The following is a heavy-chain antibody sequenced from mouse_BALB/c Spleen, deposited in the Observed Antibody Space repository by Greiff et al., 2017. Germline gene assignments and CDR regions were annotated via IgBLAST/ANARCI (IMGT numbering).Heavy chain of an antibody. CDR3: AREGSSYDAMDY. Sequence: EVQVVESGGGLVQPGGSRKLSCAASGFTFSSFGMHWVRQAPEKGLEWVAYISSGSSTIYYADTVKGRFTISRDNPKNTLFLQMTSLRSEDTAMYYCAREGSSYDAMDYWGQGTSVTVSS. J-gene: IGHJ4*01. D-gene: IGHD1-1*01. CDR2: ISSGSSTI. V-gene: IGHV5-17*02. CDR1: GFTFSSFG.